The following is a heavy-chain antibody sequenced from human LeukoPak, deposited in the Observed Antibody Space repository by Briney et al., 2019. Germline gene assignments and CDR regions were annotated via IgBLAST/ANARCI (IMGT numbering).Heavy chain of an antibody. Sequence: SETLSLTCGVYGGSLSGYYWSWIRQPPGKGLEWFGEINHSGSTNYNPSLKSRVTISVDTSKNQFSLKLNSVTAADTAVYYCARQAAVPGEEKFDYWGQGTLVTVSS. J-gene: IGHJ4*02. CDR1: GGSLSGYY. D-gene: IGHD6-19*01. V-gene: IGHV4-34*01. CDR3: ARQAAVPGEEKFDY. CDR2: INHSGST.